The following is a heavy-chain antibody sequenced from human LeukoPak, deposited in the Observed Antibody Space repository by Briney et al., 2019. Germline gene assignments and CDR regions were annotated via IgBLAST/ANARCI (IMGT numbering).Heavy chain of an antibody. J-gene: IGHJ6*03. D-gene: IGHD1-14*01. CDR3: ASRGPAEYYYYYYMDV. V-gene: IGHV1-2*02. Sequence: GASVKVSCKASGYTFTGYYMHWVRQAPGQGLEWMGWINPNSGGTNYAQKFQGRVTMTRDTSISTAYMELSRLRSDDTAVYYCASRGPAEYYYYYYMDVWGKGTTVTVSS. CDR1: GYTFTGYY. CDR2: INPNSGGT.